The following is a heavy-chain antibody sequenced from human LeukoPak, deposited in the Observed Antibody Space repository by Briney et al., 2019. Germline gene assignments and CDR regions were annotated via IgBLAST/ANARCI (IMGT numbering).Heavy chain of an antibody. Sequence: GGSLRLSCAASGFTFSYYTMNWVRQAPGKGLEWVSYISTSSSTIYYADSVKGRFTLSRVDAKNSLYLQMNSLRADDTAIYYCARARSSGLIDYWGQGTLVTVSS. CDR3: ARARSSGLIDY. V-gene: IGHV3-48*01. J-gene: IGHJ4*02. CDR1: GFTFSYYT. CDR2: ISTSSSTI. D-gene: IGHD3-22*01.